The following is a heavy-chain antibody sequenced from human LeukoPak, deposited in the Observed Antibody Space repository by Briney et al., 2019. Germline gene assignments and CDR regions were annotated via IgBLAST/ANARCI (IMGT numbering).Heavy chain of an antibody. CDR1: GGSFSGYY. Sequence: SESLSLTCAVYGGSFSGYYWNWIRQPPGKGLEWIGEINHSGSTNYNPSLKSRVTISVDTSKNQFSLKLSSVTAADTAVYYCARRSLLLWFGTPGAFDIWGQGTMVTVSS. D-gene: IGHD3-10*01. V-gene: IGHV4-34*01. J-gene: IGHJ3*02. CDR3: ARRSLLLWFGTPGAFDI. CDR2: INHSGST.